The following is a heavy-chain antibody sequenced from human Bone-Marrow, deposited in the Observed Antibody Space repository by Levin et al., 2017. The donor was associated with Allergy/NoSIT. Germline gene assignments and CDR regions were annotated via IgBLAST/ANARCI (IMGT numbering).Heavy chain of an antibody. J-gene: IGHJ6*02. CDR2: ISGNSHYV. V-gene: IGHV3-21*06. CDR3: ARSQRRSGWSNYYYGMGV. D-gene: IGHD6-19*01. Sequence: GGSLRLSCRGSGFDFNTHDMNWVRQAPGQGLEWVSSISGNSHYVYYADSVKGRFSISRDNAKNSMFLHMNSLRVEDTAVYYCARSQRRSGWSNYYYGMGVWGRGTTLTVSS. CDR1: GFDFNTHD.